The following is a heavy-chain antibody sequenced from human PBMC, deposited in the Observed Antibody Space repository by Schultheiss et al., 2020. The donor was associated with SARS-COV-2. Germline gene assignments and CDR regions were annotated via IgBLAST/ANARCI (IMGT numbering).Heavy chain of an antibody. V-gene: IGHV3-23*01. CDR3: AKGFYYGSGSFYNPYFDY. CDR2: ISGSGGST. D-gene: IGHD3-10*01. J-gene: IGHJ4*02. Sequence: GGSLRLSCAASGFTFSSYSMNWVRQAPGKGLEWVSAISGSGGSTYYADSVKGRFTISRDNSKNTLYLQMNSLRAEDTALYFCAKGFYYGSGSFYNPYFDYWGQGTLVTVSS. CDR1: GFTFSSYS.